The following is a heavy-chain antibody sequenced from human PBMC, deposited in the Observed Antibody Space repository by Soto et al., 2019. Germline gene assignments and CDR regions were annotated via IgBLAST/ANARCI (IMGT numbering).Heavy chain of an antibody. Sequence: QVQLQESGPGLVKPSQTLSLTCTVSGGSINSGGYCWSWIRQHPGKGLDWIGCISYGGSTSYNPSLNSRVTISVDTSKNQLSLNLTSVTAADTAVYYCSRGILVWGQGALITVSS. V-gene: IGHV4-31*03. D-gene: IGHD5-18*01. J-gene: IGHJ4*02. CDR1: GGSINSGGYC. CDR2: ISYGGST. CDR3: SRGILV.